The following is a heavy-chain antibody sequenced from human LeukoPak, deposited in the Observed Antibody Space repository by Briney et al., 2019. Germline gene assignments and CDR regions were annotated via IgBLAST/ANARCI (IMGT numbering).Heavy chain of an antibody. D-gene: IGHD1-20*01. V-gene: IGHV4-4*07. J-gene: IGHJ4*02. CDR2: IYTSGST. CDR1: GGSSSSYY. Sequence: SETLSLTCSVSGGSSSSYYWTWIRQPAGKGLEWIGRIYTSGSTNYNPSLKSRVTMSVDTSKNQFSLKLSSVTAADTAVYHCARLDGNWNYFDYWGQGTLVTVSS. CDR3: ARLDGNWNYFDY.